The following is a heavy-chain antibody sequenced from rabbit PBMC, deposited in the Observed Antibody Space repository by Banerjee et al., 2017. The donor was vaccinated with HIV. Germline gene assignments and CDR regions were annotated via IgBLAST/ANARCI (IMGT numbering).Heavy chain of an antibody. CDR2: IYRSGST. J-gene: IGHJ4*01. CDR1: GFSFSSSYY. D-gene: IGHD4-1*01. Sequence: QEQLVESGGGLVQPEGSLTLTCTASGFSFSSSYYMCWVRQAPGKGLEWIGYIYRSGSTYYASWAKGRFTISKASSTTVTLQMTSLTAADTATYFCARDLAGVIGWNFGLWGPGTLVTVS. V-gene: IGHV1S45*01. CDR3: ARDLAGVIGWNFGL.